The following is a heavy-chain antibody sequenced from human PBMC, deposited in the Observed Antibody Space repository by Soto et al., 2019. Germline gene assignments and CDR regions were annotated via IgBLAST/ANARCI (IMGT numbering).Heavy chain of an antibody. D-gene: IGHD1-26*01. CDR3: ARDSGRIGEPPGAFDI. CDR1: GFTVTSNG. CDR2: ISSSGSTI. V-gene: IGHV3-48*04. J-gene: IGHJ3*02. Sequence: PGGSLRLSCGVSGFTVTSNGVSWVRQAPGKGLEWVSYISSSGSTIYYADSVKGRFTISRDNAKNSLYLQMNSLRAEDTAVYYCARDSGRIGEPPGAFDIWGQGTMVTVSS.